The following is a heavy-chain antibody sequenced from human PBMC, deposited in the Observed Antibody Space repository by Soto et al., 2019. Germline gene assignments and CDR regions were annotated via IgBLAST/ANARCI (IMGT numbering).Heavy chain of an antibody. CDR1: GYTFTGYY. CDR3: ARDNYDFWSGYRQNYGMDV. V-gene: IGHV1-2*02. CDR2: INPNSGGT. Sequence: ASVKVSCKASGYTFTGYYMHWVRQAPGQGLEWMGWINPNSGGTNYAQKVQGRVTMTRDTSISTAYMELSRLRSDDTAVYYCARDNYDFWSGYRQNYGMDVWGQGTTVTVSS. D-gene: IGHD3-3*01. J-gene: IGHJ6*02.